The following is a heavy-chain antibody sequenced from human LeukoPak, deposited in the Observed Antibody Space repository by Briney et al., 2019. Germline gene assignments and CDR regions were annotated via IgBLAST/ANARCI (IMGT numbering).Heavy chain of an antibody. CDR2: IYYSGST. D-gene: IGHD1-26*01. J-gene: IGHJ4*02. Sequence: SETLSLTCTVSGGSISSSSYYWGWIRQPPGTGLEWIGSIYYSGSTYYNPSLKSRVTISVGTSKNQFSLKLSSVTAADTAVYYCARLYSGSYGFDYWGQGTLVTVSS. CDR1: GGSISSSSYY. V-gene: IGHV4-39*01. CDR3: ARLYSGSYGFDY.